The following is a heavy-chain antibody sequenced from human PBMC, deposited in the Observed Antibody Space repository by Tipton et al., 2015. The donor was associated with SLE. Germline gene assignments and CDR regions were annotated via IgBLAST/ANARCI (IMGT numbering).Heavy chain of an antibody. CDR2: FYFSGSS. CDR3: ARAGGGDSNWFDP. V-gene: IGHV4-59*01. CDR1: GVSISTYY. D-gene: IGHD2-21*01. J-gene: IGHJ5*02. Sequence: LRLSCSVSGVSISTYYWSWIRQSPGKGLEWIGFFYFSGSSQYNPSLKSRVAISADTSNNQFSLELRSVTAADTAVYYCARAGGGDSNWFDPWDQGTLVTVSS.